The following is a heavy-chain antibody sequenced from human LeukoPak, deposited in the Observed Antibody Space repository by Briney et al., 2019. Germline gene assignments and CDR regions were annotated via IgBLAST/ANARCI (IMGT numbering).Heavy chain of an antibody. CDR2: IYTSGST. CDR3: ARENSGSYREFDY. D-gene: IGHD1-26*01. Sequence: SETLSLTCTVSGGSISSYYWSWVRQPAGKGLEWIGRIYTSGSTNYNASLKSRVSMSVDTSKNQFSLKLSSVTAADTAVFYCARENSGSYREFDYWGQGTLVTVSS. CDR1: GGSISSYY. J-gene: IGHJ4*02. V-gene: IGHV4-4*07.